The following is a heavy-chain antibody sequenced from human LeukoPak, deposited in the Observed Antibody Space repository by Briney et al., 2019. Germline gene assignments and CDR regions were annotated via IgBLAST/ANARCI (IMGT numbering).Heavy chain of an antibody. D-gene: IGHD5-18*01. Sequence: GASVKVSCNASGYTFTSYYMHWVRQAPGQGLEWMGIINPSGGRTSYAQKFQGRVTMTRTTYKSTVHMELSRLRSEDTAVYYCARPERGYSYGAYYYYGMDVWGQGTTVTVSS. CDR2: INPSGGRT. CDR1: GYTFTSYY. V-gene: IGHV1-46*01. CDR3: ARPERGYSYGAYYYYGMDV. J-gene: IGHJ6*02.